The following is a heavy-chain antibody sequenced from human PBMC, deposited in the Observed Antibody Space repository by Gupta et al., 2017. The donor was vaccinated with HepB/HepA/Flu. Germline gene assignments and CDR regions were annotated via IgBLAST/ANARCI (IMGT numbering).Heavy chain of an antibody. CDR1: GHTFTDYY. D-gene: IGHD6-6*01. Sequence: EVQLVQSGAEVKKPGAAVKISCKVSGHTFTDYYMHWVRQAPGKGLEWMGLVDPKDVETIYGEKSQWRVIITANTPTDTAYLELSSLRSGDTAVYYCATVGGDWTSSSSSISSYFYYMDIWGEGTTVTVSS. J-gene: IGHJ6*03. CDR2: VDPKDVET. V-gene: IGHV1-69-2*01. CDR3: ATVGGDWTSSSSSISSYFYYMDI.